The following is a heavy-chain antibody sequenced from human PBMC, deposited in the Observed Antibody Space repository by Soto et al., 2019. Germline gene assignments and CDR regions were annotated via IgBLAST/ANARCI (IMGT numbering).Heavy chain of an antibody. CDR2: ISGSGGST. J-gene: IGHJ4*02. CDR1: GFTFSSYA. Sequence: PWGSLRLSCAASGFTFSSYAMSWVRQAPGQGLEWVSAISGSGGSTYYADSVKGRFTISRDNCKNTLYLQMNSLRADDTAVDYCATPRGYCSTSCFGPFDYCGQGTLFAISS. D-gene: IGHD2-2*01. V-gene: IGHV3-23*01. CDR3: ATPRGYCSTSCFGPFDY.